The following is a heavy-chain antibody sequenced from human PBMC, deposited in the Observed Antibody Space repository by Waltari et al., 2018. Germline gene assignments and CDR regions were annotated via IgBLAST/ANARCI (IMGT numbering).Heavy chain of an antibody. D-gene: IGHD7-27*01. Sequence: VKMLGSGAGSGKPGASSHLPRCASGFGFNAAWLTWVRPAPGKGLEWVGRTKSQSDSATTDFAASVRGRFSISRDDSQNMVFLQMNSLRTEDTALYYCTTLDALWGGWGHGTLVTVSS. J-gene: IGHJ4*01. V-gene: IGHV3-15*01. CDR1: GFGFNAAW. CDR3: TTLDALWGG. CDR2: TKSQSDSATT.